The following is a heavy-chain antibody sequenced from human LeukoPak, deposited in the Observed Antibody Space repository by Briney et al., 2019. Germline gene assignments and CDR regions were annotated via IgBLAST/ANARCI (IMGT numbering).Heavy chain of an antibody. CDR2: IIPIFGTA. Sequence: SVKVSCKASGGTFSSYAISWVRQAPGQGLEWMGGIIPIFGTANYAQKFQGRVTITTDESTSTAYMELSSLRSEDTAVYYCARDLWSHTVALAFDIWGQGTMVTVSS. D-gene: IGHD3-10*01. V-gene: IGHV1-69*05. CDR1: GGTFSSYA. CDR3: ARDLWSHTVALAFDI. J-gene: IGHJ3*02.